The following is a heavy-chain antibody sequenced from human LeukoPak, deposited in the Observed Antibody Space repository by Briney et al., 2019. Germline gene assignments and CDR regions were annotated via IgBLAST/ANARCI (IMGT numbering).Heavy chain of an antibody. CDR3: AKDQQYYYGSGSYYRNYGNWFDP. V-gene: IGHV3-33*06. J-gene: IGHJ5*02. CDR2: IWYDGSNK. Sequence: PGRSLRLSCAASGFTFSSYGMHWVRQAPGKGLEWVAVIWYDGSNKYYADSVKGRFTISRDNSKNTLYLQMNSLRAEGTAVYYCAKDQQYYYGSGSYYRNYGNWFDPWGQGTLVTVSS. D-gene: IGHD3-10*01. CDR1: GFTFSSYG.